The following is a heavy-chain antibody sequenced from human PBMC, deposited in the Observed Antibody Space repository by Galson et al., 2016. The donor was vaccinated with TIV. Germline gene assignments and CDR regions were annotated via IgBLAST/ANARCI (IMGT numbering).Heavy chain of an antibody. Sequence: QSGAEVKKPGESLIISCKASGYMFSAHWFGWVRQMPGKGPEWIGIMNPGDSETRYSPSFEGQVTISADNSISTAYLQWHSLKASDTAVYYCAKGKEYYECWGQGTLVTVSS. J-gene: IGHJ4*02. CDR1: GYMFSAHW. V-gene: IGHV5-51*03. CDR2: MNPGDSET. CDR3: AKGKEYYEC. D-gene: IGHD3-16*01.